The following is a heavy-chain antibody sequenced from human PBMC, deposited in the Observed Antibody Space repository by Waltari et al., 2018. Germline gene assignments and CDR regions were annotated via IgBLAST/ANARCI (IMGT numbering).Heavy chain of an antibody. CDR3: ARVYDILTGYTASYMDV. D-gene: IGHD3-9*01. V-gene: IGHV4-39*07. Sequence: QLQLQESGPGLVKPAETLSLTCTVSGGSISSSSYSCGLLRQPTGKGLAWIGSIYYSGSTYYNPSLKSRVTISVDTSKNQFSLKLSSVTAADTAVYYCARVYDILTGYTASYMDVWGKGTTVTISS. CDR1: GGSISSSSYS. J-gene: IGHJ6*03. CDR2: IYYSGST.